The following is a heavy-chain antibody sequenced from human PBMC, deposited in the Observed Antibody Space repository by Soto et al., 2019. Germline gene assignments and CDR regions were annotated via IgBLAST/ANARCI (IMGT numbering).Heavy chain of an antibody. CDR1: GFTVSNNY. CDR3: ARSTVFGVVIGHFDY. J-gene: IGHJ4*02. D-gene: IGHD3-3*01. Sequence: GGSLRLSCAASGFTVSNNYMSWVRQAPGKGLEWVSVIYSGGSTYYADSVKGRFTISRDNSKNTLYLQMNSLRAEDTAVYYCARSTVFGVVIGHFDYWGQGTLVTVSS. V-gene: IGHV3-66*01. CDR2: IYSGGST.